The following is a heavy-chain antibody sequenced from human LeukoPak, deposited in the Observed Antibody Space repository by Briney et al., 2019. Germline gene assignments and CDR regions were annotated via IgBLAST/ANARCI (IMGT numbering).Heavy chain of an antibody. CDR2: ISGSGTDI. CDR3: ARTARHLDY. D-gene: IGHD5-18*01. V-gene: IGHV3-21*05. J-gene: IGHJ4*02. CDR1: GFTFSSYG. Sequence: GGSLRLSCAASGFTFSSYGMNWVRQAPGKGLECLSYISGSGTDINYADSVRGRFTISRDNAKNLLYLQMNDLRVEDTAVYYCARTARHLDYWGQGTPVTVSS.